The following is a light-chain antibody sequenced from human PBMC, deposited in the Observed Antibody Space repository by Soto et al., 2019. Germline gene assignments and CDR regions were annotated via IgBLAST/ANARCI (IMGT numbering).Light chain of an antibody. J-gene: IGLJ3*02. CDR3: ASRDDTLGGPV. Sequence: QSVLTQPPSASGTPGQRVTISCSGSSSKIGSNTVNWYQQFPGMAPKLIIYSDRQRPPGVPDRFSGSKSGTSASLAIRGLRSEDEADYHCASRDDTLGGPVFGGGTKLTVL. CDR2: SDR. V-gene: IGLV1-44*01. CDR1: SSKIGSNT.